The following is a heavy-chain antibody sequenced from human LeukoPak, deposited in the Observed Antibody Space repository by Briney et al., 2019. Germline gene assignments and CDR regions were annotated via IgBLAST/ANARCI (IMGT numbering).Heavy chain of an antibody. Sequence: SETLSLTCTVSGGSISFHYWSWIRQPPGKGLEWTGYIHLSGSTYYDPSLRSRVTISGDTSKNQFSLRLNSVTAADTAVYYCARGGVWYFDLWGRGTLVTVSS. CDR3: ARGGVWYFDL. D-gene: IGHD3-16*01. CDR1: GGSISFHY. CDR2: IHLSGST. V-gene: IGHV4-59*11. J-gene: IGHJ2*01.